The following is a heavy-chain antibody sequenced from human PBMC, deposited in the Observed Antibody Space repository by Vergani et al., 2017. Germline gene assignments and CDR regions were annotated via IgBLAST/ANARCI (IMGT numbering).Heavy chain of an antibody. CDR2: SYYSGST. J-gene: IGHJ4*02. V-gene: IGHV4-39*01. D-gene: IGHD6-19*01. CDR3: AEHRLRSGGWYDPFGY. Sequence: QLQLQESGPGLVKPSETLSLTFTVSGGSISSSSYYWGWIRQPPGKGLERIGSSYYSGSTYYNPSLKSRVTISVDTSKNPFSLKLSTVTAADTAVYCCAEHRLRSGGWYDPFGYWGQGTLVTVSS. CDR1: GGSISSSSYY.